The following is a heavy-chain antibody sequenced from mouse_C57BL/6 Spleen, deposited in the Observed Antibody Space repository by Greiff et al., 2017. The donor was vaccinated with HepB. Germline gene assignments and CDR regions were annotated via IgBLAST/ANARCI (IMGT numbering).Heavy chain of an antibody. CDR3: ARDYFDY. J-gene: IGHJ2*01. CDR2: IYPGDGDT. Sequence: QVQLQQSGPELVKPGASVKISCKASGYAFSSSWMNWVKQRPGKGLEWIGRIYPGDGDTNYNGKFKGKATLTADNSSSTAYMQLSSLTSEDSAVYFCARDYFDYWGQGTTLTVSS. CDR1: GYAFSSSW. V-gene: IGHV1-82*01.